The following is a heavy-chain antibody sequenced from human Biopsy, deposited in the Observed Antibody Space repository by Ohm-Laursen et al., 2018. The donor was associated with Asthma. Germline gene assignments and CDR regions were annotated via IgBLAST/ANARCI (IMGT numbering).Heavy chain of an antibody. V-gene: IGHV3-7*01. CDR3: ARTFHFWSPYHAEHYQL. D-gene: IGHD3-3*02. J-gene: IGHJ1*01. Sequence: LRLSWAASGFTFGDYWMSWVRQVPGKGLEWVANIKHDGTEKNHVDSLKGRFTISRDNAKNSLYLQMNSLRAEDTAVYYCARTFHFWSPYHAEHYQLWGQGTLVTVSS. CDR1: GFTFGDYW. CDR2: IKHDGTEK.